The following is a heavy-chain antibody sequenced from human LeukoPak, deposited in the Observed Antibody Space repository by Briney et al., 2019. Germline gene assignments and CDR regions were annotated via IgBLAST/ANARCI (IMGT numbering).Heavy chain of an antibody. CDR3: ARVEDSGYDYRGWFDP. V-gene: IGHV4-39*07. J-gene: IGHJ5*02. CDR1: GGSISNSSYY. Sequence: SETLSLTCTVSGGSISNSSYYWGWIRQPPGTGLECIGTIYYTGNTNYSPSLKSRVSISVDTSNNHFSLTLSSVTAADTAVYYCARVEDSGYDYRGWFDPWGQGTLVTVSS. D-gene: IGHD5-12*01. CDR2: IYYTGNT.